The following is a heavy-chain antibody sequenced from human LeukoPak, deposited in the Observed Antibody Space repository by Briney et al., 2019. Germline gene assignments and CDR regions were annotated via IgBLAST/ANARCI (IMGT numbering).Heavy chain of an antibody. J-gene: IGHJ4*02. D-gene: IGHD5-12*01. V-gene: IGHV3-7*03. CDR1: GFTFSSYW. CDR2: IKQDGSEK. CDR3: ARGPSQDYDSFDY. Sequence: GGSLRLSCAASGFTFSSYWMSWVRQAPGKGLEWVANIKQDGSEKYYVDSVKGRFTISRDNAKNSLYLQMNSLRAEDTAVYYCARGPSQDYDSFDYWGQGTLVTVSS.